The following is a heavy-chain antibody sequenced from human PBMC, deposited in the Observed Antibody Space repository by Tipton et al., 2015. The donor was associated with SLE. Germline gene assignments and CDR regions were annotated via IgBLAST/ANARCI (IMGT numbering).Heavy chain of an antibody. V-gene: IGHV4-59*08. CDR3: ARRVPHRYYFDL. D-gene: IGHD1-26*01. Sequence: LRLSCTVSGGSISTYYWNWIRQPPGKGLEWVGNIYYNGGTNYNPSLKSRVTFSLDTSKNQFSLKLSSVTVADTAVYFCARRVPHRYYFDLWGRGTLVTVSS. CDR1: GGSISTYY. J-gene: IGHJ2*01. CDR2: IYYNGGT.